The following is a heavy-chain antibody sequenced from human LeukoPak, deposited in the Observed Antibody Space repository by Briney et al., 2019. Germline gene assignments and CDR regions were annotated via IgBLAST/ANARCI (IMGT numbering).Heavy chain of an antibody. CDR2: IYYSGST. V-gene: IGHV4-59*08. CDR3: ARHTDIAPLSSLKY. D-gene: IGHD6-13*01. Sequence: SETLSLTCTVSGGSISSYYWSWIRQTPGKGLEWIGDIYYSGSTNYNPSLKSRVTISVDTSKNQFSLKLSSVTAADTAVYYCARHTDIAPLSSLKYGGQGPLVTVS. CDR1: GGSISSYY. J-gene: IGHJ4*02.